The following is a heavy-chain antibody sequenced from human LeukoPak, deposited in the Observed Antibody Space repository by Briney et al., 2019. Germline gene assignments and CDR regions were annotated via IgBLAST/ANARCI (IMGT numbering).Heavy chain of an antibody. V-gene: IGHV4-31*03. J-gene: IGHJ5*02. D-gene: IGHD6-13*01. CDR1: GGSISSSSYF. Sequence: SETLSLTCTVSGGSISSSSYFWGWIRQHPGKGLEWIGYIYYSGSTYYNPSLKSRVTISVDTSKNQFPLKLSSVTAADTAVYYCARESSSPAGWFDPWGQGTLVTVSS. CDR2: IYYSGST. CDR3: ARESSSPAGWFDP.